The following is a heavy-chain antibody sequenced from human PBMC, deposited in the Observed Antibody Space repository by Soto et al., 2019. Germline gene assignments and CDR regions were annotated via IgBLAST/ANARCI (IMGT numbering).Heavy chain of an antibody. V-gene: IGHV3-15*07. Sequence: EVQLVESGGGLVKPGGSLRLSCAASGFTFSNAWMNWVRQAPGKGLEWVCRIKSKTDGGTTDYAAPVKGRFTISRDDSKHTLDLQMNSLKTEATAVYYCTTDGVGYCSGGSCYSMAGYWGQGTLVTVSS. CDR2: IKSKTDGGTT. CDR1: GFTFSNAW. CDR3: TTDGVGYCSGGSCYSMAGY. J-gene: IGHJ4*02. D-gene: IGHD2-15*01.